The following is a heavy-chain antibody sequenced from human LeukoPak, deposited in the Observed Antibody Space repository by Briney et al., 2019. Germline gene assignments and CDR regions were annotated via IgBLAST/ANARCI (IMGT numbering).Heavy chain of an antibody. D-gene: IGHD5-12*01. V-gene: IGHV1-69*13. CDR3: ARGYVDIVATWRHFDY. Sequence: GASVKVSCKASGGTFSSYAISWVRQAPGQGLEWMGGIIPIFGTANYAQKFQGRVTITADESTSTAYMELSSLRSEDTAVYYCARGYVDIVATWRHFDYWGQGTLVTVSS. CDR2: IIPIFGTA. CDR1: GGTFSSYA. J-gene: IGHJ4*02.